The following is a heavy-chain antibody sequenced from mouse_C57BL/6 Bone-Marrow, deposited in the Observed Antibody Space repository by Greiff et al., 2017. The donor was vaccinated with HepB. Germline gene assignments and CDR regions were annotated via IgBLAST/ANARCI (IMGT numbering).Heavy chain of an antibody. D-gene: IGHD2-1*01. V-gene: IGHV1-7*01. Sequence: VMLVESGAELAKPGASVKLYCKASGYTFTSYWMHWVKQRPGQGLEWIGYINPSSGYTKYNQKFKDKATLTADKSSSTAYMQLSSLTYEDSAVYYCASGDGNYFFAYWGQGTLVTVSA. CDR1: GYTFTSYW. J-gene: IGHJ3*01. CDR3: ASGDGNYFFAY. CDR2: INPSSGYT.